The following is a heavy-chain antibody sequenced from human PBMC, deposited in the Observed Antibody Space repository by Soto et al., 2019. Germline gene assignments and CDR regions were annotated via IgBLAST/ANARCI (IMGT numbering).Heavy chain of an antibody. J-gene: IGHJ4*02. CDR2: ISRRSNYI. D-gene: IGHD6-6*01. CDR3: ARDSSSSGDQGY. V-gene: IGHV3-21*06. CDR1: GFSFNTYS. Sequence: EVQLVESGGGLVKPGGSLRLSCAASGFSFNTYSMNWVRQAPGKWLEWVSSISRRSNYIYYADSVKGRFTISRDNAKNLLSLQMNRLRADEPAVYYCARDSSSSGDQGYWCQGTLVTVSS.